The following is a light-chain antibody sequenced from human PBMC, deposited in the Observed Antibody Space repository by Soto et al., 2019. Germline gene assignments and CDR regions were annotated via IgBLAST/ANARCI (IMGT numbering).Light chain of an antibody. Sequence: EIVLTQSPATLSLSPGERATLSCRASQRVGSFLAWYQQKPGQAPRLLIFDASNRATGIPARFSGSGSGTDFTLTISSLEPEDFAVYYCQQRSNWPLITFGQGTRLEIK. CDR2: DAS. CDR1: QRVGSF. V-gene: IGKV3-11*01. J-gene: IGKJ5*01. CDR3: QQRSNWPLIT.